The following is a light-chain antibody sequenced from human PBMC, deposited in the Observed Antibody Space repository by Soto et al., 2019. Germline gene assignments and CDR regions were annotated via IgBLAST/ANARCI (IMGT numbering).Light chain of an antibody. V-gene: IGKV3-20*01. CDR2: GAS. CDR1: QSVSSSSY. Sequence: EIVLTQSPGTLSLSPGERATLSCRASQSVSSSSYLAWYQQKPGQAPRLLIYGASSRATGIPDRFSGSGSATAFTLTISRREPEDFAVYYCRQYGSSPSSTFGQGTKLEIK. CDR3: RQYGSSPSST. J-gene: IGKJ2*01.